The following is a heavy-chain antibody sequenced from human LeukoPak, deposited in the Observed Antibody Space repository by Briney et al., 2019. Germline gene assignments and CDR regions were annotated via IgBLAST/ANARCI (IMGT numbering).Heavy chain of an antibody. J-gene: IGHJ4*02. D-gene: IGHD1-26*01. Sequence: PGGSLRLSCAASGFTFSSYAMSWVRQAPGKGLEWVSAISGSGGSTYYADSVKGRFTISRDKPKNTPYLQMNSLRAEDTAVYYCAKDRHKTRSYSDFDYWGQGTLVTVSS. CDR1: GFTFSSYA. V-gene: IGHV3-23*01. CDR3: AKDRHKTRSYSDFDY. CDR2: ISGSGGST.